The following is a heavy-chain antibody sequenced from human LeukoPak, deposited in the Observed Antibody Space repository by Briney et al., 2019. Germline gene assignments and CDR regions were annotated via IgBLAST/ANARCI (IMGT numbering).Heavy chain of an antibody. CDR3: ARDVSIFGPSFYFDF. Sequence: SETLSLTCTVSGGSVSSGSYYWSWIRQPAGKGLEWIGHFYPTVSSNYNPSLKSRVTMSVDTSKNQFSLKMSSVTAADTAVYYCARDVSIFGPSFYFDFWGQGTLVTVSS. V-gene: IGHV4-61*10. CDR2: FYPTVSS. D-gene: IGHD3-3*01. J-gene: IGHJ4*02. CDR1: GGSVSSGSYY.